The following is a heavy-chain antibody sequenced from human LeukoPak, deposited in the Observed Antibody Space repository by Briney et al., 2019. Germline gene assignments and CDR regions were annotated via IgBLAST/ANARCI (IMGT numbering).Heavy chain of an antibody. CDR3: ARDNSVRDEARWFNP. CDR2: ISPSGGST. J-gene: IGHJ5*02. D-gene: IGHD5-24*01. Sequence: ASVKVSCKAFGYTFTSNYMHWVRQAPGQGPEWMGVISPSGGSTTYAQKFQGRVTLTRDMSTSTDYLELSSLRSEDTAVYYCARDNSVRDEARWFNPWGQGTLVTVSS. CDR1: GYTFTSNY. V-gene: IGHV1-46*01.